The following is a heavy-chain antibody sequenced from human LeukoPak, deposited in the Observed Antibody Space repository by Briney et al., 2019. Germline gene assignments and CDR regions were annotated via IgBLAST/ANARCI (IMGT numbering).Heavy chain of an antibody. CDR3: AKSVGAAAGTAFDY. Sequence: TGGSLRLSCAASGFTFDDYAMHWVRQAPGKGLEWVSGISWNSGSIGYADSVKGRFTISRDNAKNSLYLQMNSLRAEDTALYYCAKSVGAAAGTAFDYWGQGTLVTVSS. CDR1: GFTFDDYA. V-gene: IGHV3-9*01. CDR2: ISWNSGSI. J-gene: IGHJ4*02. D-gene: IGHD6-13*01.